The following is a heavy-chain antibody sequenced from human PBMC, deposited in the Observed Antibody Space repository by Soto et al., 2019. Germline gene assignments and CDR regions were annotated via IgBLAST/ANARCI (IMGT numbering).Heavy chain of an antibody. CDR2: INTKFGAT. V-gene: IGHV1-69*01. CDR3: ARGASSGFEYWYFDL. D-gene: IGHD5-12*01. J-gene: IGHJ2*01. CDR1: GGSFSKKA. Sequence: QVQLVQSGAELKKPGSSVKVSCEASGGSFSKKAISWLRQAPGQGLEWMGGINTKFGATNYAPKFQGRITITADESTNTVYMTLSTLTFEDTAVYYCARGASSGFEYWYFDLWGRGPLVSVSS.